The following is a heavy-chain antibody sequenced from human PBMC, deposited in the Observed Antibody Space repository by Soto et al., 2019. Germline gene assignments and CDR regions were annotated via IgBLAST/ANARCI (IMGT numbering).Heavy chain of an antibody. CDR3: ASSGYSYGPLAY. V-gene: IGHV3-53*01. CDR1: WFTVSSNY. D-gene: IGHD5-18*01. J-gene: IGHJ4*02. Sequence: PGGSLRRSCAASWFTVSSNYMSWVRQAPGKGLAWISVIYSGAGTYYADSVKGRFTFSRDNSKNTLYFQMNSMRVEDTAVYYCASSGYSYGPLAYGGQGTLVTVSS. CDR2: IYSGAGT.